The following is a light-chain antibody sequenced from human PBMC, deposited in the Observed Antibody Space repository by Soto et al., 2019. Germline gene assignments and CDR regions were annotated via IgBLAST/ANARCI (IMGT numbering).Light chain of an antibody. V-gene: IGKV1-27*01. Sequence: DIQMTQSPSSLSASVGDRVTITCRASQGISNYLAWYQQKPGKVPKLLIYAASTLQSGVPSRFSGSGSGTDFTLTIRRLQPKDVATYYCQKYNSAPPTFGQGTKVEIK. CDR2: AAS. J-gene: IGKJ1*01. CDR3: QKYNSAPPT. CDR1: QGISNY.